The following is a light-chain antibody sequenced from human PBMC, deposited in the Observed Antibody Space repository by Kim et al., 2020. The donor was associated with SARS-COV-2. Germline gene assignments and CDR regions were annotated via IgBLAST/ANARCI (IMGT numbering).Light chain of an antibody. CDR2: GAS. Sequence: PGERATLSCRASQSVSSSFLAWYQQKPGQAPRLLIYGASSRATGIPDRFSGSGSGTDFTLTISRLEPEDFAVYYCQQYVSSPRTFGQGTKV. CDR3: QQYVSSPRT. J-gene: IGKJ1*01. V-gene: IGKV3-20*01. CDR1: QSVSSSF.